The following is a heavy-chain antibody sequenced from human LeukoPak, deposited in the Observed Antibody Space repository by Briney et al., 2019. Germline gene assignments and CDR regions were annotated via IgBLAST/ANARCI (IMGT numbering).Heavy chain of an antibody. CDR1: GFTFSSYA. CDR3: ARGARGIAVAGPDY. Sequence: AGGSLRLSCAASGFTFSSYAMSWVRQAPGKGLEWVSAISGSGGSTYYADSVKGRFTISRDNSKNTLYLQMNSLRAEDTAVYYCARGARGIAVAGPDYWGQGTLVTVSS. D-gene: IGHD6-19*01. CDR2: ISGSGGST. V-gene: IGHV3-23*01. J-gene: IGHJ4*02.